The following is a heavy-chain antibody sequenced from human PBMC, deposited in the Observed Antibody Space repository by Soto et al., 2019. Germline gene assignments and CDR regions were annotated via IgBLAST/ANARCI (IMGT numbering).Heavy chain of an antibody. Sequence: QMQLVQSGPEVKKPGTSVKVSCKASGFTFSSSIVQWVRQARGQRLEWIGWIVVGSGHTNYEQKFQERVTITRDMSTSTAYMELSRLRSEDTAVYYWAAPDCGDYWYFDLWGRGTLVTVSS. CDR2: IVVGSGHT. CDR3: AAPDCGDYWYFDL. V-gene: IGHV1-58*01. D-gene: IGHD4-17*01. CDR1: GFTFSSSI. J-gene: IGHJ2*01.